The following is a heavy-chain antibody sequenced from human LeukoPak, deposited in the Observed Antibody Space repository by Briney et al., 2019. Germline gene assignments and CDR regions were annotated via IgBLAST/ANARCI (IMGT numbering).Heavy chain of an antibody. V-gene: IGHV3-23*01. D-gene: IGHD6-19*01. CDR1: GFTLSSYA. CDR3: ARVVVAVAGTSPHLDY. Sequence: GGSLRLSCAASGFTLSSYAMSWVRQAPGKGLEWVSAISGSGGSTYYADSVKGRFTISRDNSKNTLYLQMNSLRAEDTAVYYCARVVVAVAGTSPHLDYWGQGTLVTVSS. CDR2: ISGSGGST. J-gene: IGHJ4*02.